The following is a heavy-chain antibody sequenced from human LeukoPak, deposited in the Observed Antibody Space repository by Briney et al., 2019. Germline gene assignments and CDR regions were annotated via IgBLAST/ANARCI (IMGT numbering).Heavy chain of an antibody. CDR3: ARDYFYGGYAEGFDY. J-gene: IGHJ4*02. Sequence: PGGSLRLSCAASGFTFSSYSMNWVRQAPGKGLEWVSSISSSSSYIYYADSVKGRFTISRDNAKNSLYLQMNSLRAEDTALYHCARDYFYGGYAEGFDYWGQGTLVTVSS. CDR1: GFTFSSYS. V-gene: IGHV3-21*04. D-gene: IGHD5-12*01. CDR2: ISSSSSYI.